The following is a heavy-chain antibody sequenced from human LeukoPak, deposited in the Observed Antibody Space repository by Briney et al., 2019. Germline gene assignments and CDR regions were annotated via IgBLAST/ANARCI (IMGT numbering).Heavy chain of an antibody. D-gene: IGHD4-17*01. J-gene: IGHJ6*04. Sequence: GASVKVSCKASGYIFTGYYIHWVRQAPGQGLEWMGGIIPIFGTANYAQKFQGRVTITADKSTSTAYMELSSLRSEDTAVYYCARGVRATVSLVVWGKGTTVTVSS. V-gene: IGHV1-69*06. CDR3: ARGVRATVSLVV. CDR2: IIPIFGTA. CDR1: GYIFTGYY.